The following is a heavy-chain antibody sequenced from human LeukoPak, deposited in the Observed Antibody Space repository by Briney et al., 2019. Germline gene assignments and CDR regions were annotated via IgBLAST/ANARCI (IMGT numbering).Heavy chain of an antibody. Sequence: QSGGSLRLSCAASGFTFNSYAMNWVRQAPGKGLEWVSVITGSGGFTQYADSVKGRFTISRDNSKNTVYLQMNSLRVEDTALYYCVRSLDYWGQGTLVTVSS. CDR3: VRSLDY. V-gene: IGHV3-23*01. J-gene: IGHJ4*02. CDR1: GFTFNSYA. CDR2: ITGSGGFT.